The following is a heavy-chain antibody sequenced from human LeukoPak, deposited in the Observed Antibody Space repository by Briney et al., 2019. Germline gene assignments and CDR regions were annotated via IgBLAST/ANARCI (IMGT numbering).Heavy chain of an antibody. J-gene: IGHJ4*02. CDR1: GFTFSSYG. CDR2: IWYDGSNK. V-gene: IGHV3-33*01. CDR3: ARPHSGSYNYETQNDY. Sequence: GGSLRLSCAASGFTFSSYGMHWVRQAPGKGLEWVAVIWYDGSNKYYADSVKGRFTISRDNSKNTLYLQMNSLRAEDTAVYYCARPHSGSYNYETQNDYWGQGTLVTVSS. D-gene: IGHD1-26*01.